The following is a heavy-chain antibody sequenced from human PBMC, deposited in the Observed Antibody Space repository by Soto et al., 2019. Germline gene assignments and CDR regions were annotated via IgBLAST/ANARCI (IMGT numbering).Heavy chain of an antibody. D-gene: IGHD1-26*01. CDR3: ARGRWGIFGY. V-gene: IGHV4-59*01. CDR2: IYYSGST. CDR1: GGSISSYY. Sequence: QVQLQESGPGLVKPSETLSLTCTVSGGSISSYYWSWIRQPPGKGLEWIGYIYYSGSTNYNPSLKSRVTISVDTSKNQFSLKLSSVTAADTAVYYCARGRWGIFGYWGQGTLVTVSS. J-gene: IGHJ4*02.